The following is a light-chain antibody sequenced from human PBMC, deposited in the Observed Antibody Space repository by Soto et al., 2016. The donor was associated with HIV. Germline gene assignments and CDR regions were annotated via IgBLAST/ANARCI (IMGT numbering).Light chain of an antibody. Sequence: AIQMTQFPSSLSAFVGDRVTITCRASQGIKNELAWYRQRPGKAPKLLIYSTSSLGSEVPSRFSGSASGTDFTLTISSLQPEDSASYFCLQDYSYPFTFGRGTKVGDQT. V-gene: IGKV1-6*01. J-gene: IGKJ2*01. CDR2: STS. CDR1: QGIKNE. CDR3: LQDYSYPFT.